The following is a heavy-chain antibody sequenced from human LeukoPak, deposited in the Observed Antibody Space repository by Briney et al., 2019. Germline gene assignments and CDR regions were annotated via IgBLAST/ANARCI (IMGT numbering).Heavy chain of an antibody. Sequence: GGSLRLSCAASGFTFSSYAMHWVRQAPGKGLEWVAVISYDGSNKYYADSVKGRFTISRDNSKNTLYLRMNSLRAEDTAVYYCARDLGFMITFGGVTDHWGQGTLVTVSS. J-gene: IGHJ4*02. D-gene: IGHD3-16*01. CDR1: GFTFSSYA. V-gene: IGHV3-30*04. CDR3: ARDLGFMITFGGVTDH. CDR2: ISYDGSNK.